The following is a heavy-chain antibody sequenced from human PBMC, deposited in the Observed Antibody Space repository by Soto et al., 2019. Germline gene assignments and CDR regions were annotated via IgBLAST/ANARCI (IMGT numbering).Heavy chain of an antibody. V-gene: IGHV4-39*01. D-gene: IGHD6-19*01. Sequence: QLQLQESGPGLVKPSETLSLSCTVSGGSISSTIYYWGWIRQPPGKGLEWIGSIYYSGSTYYNPSLKSRGTISVDTSQNQFSLKLSSVTAAATAVYYCARRGIAVALYSWGQGTLVTVSS. CDR1: GGSISSTIYY. CDR3: ARRGIAVALYS. CDR2: IYYSGST. J-gene: IGHJ4*02.